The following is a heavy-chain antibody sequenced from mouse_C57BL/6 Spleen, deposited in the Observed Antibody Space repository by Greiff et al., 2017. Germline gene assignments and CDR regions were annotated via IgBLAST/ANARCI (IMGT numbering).Heavy chain of an antibody. D-gene: IGHD2-4*01. CDR3: ARYDYDGSYYYAMDY. V-gene: IGHV7-3*01. CDR1: GFTFTDYY. J-gene: IGHJ4*01. CDR2: IRNKANGYTS. Sequence: EVKVVESGGGLVQPGGSLSLSCAASGFTFTDYYMSWVRQPPGKALEWLGFIRNKANGYTSEYSASVKGRFTISRDNSQSSLYLQMNALRAEDSATDYCARYDYDGSYYYAMDYWGQGTSVTVSS.